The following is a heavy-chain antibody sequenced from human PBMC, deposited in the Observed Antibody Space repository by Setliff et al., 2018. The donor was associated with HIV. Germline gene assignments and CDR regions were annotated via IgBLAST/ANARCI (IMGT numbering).Heavy chain of an antibody. D-gene: IGHD4-17*01. CDR3: ARLSPPDDYGDLGGVDY. CDR1: GGTFSRYT. Sequence: GASVKVSCKASGGTFSRYTVSWVRQAPGQGLEWMGWISTYNGNKHYAQKLQGRVTMTTDTSTSTAYMELRSLRAEDTAVYYCARLSPPDDYGDLGGVDYWGQGTLVTVSS. J-gene: IGHJ4*02. CDR2: ISTYNGNK. V-gene: IGHV1-18*01.